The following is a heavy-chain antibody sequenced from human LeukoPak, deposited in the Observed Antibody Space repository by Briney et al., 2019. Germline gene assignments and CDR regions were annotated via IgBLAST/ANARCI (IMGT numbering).Heavy chain of an antibody. Sequence: GGSLRLSCAASGFTFSSYAMSWVRQAPGKGLEWVSSISSTSAYIHYADSVKGRFTISRDNVDNVVYLEMNSLGAEDTATYYCARAAVSGPTGWFDSWGQGTLVIVSS. CDR3: ARAAVSGPTGWFDS. D-gene: IGHD5/OR15-5a*01. CDR2: ISSTSAYI. V-gene: IGHV3-21*01. CDR1: GFTFSSYA. J-gene: IGHJ5*01.